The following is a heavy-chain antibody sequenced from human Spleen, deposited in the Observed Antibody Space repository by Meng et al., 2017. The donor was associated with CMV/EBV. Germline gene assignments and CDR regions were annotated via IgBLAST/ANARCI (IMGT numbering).Heavy chain of an antibody. D-gene: IGHD3-3*01. J-gene: IGHJ4*02. CDR2: IYYSGST. CDR3: ARVSDWSGYFGVDY. CDR1: GGSISSYY. V-gene: IGHV4-59*12. Sequence: GSLRLSCTVSGGSISSYYWSWIRQPPGKGLEWIGYIYYSGSTNYNPSLKSRVTISVDTSKNQFSLKLSSVTAADTAVYYCARVSDWSGYFGVDYWGQGTLVTVSS.